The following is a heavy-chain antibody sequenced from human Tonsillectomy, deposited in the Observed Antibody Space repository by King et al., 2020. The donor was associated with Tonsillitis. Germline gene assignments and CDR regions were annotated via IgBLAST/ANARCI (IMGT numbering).Heavy chain of an antibody. Sequence: QLVQSGAEVKKPGASVKVSCKASGYTFTSYDINWVRQATGQGLEWMGWMNPNSGNTGYAQKFQGRVTMTRNTSISTAYMELSSLRSEDTAVYYCARVQLLALGGYYYYGMDVWGQGTTVTVSS. CDR2: MNPNSGNT. D-gene: IGHD6-19*01. CDR1: GYTFTSYD. V-gene: IGHV1-8*02. CDR3: ARVQLLALGGYYYYGMDV. J-gene: IGHJ6*02.